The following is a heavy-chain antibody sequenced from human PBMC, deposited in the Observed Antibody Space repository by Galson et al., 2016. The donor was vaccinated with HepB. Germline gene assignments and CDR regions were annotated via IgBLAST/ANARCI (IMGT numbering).Heavy chain of an antibody. Sequence: SVKVSCKASGYTFTGYYMHWVRQAPGQGLEWMGWINANSGATNYPHKFQGRVTMTRGTSSSTAYMELSRLRSDDTAVYYCARGGYCRSNTCPYSNPAYGMDVWGQGTTVTVSS. J-gene: IGHJ6*02. CDR3: ARGGYCRSNTCPYSNPAYGMDV. D-gene: IGHD2-2*01. CDR1: GYTFTGYY. V-gene: IGHV1-2*07. CDR2: INANSGAT.